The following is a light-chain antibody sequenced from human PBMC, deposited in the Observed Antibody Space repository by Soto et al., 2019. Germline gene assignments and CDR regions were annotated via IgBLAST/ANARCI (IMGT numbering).Light chain of an antibody. V-gene: IGKV3-20*01. Sequence: EIVLTQSPGTLSLSPGERATLSCRASQSVRSSYLAWYQQKPGQAPRLLIFGASSRATGIPDRFSGNGSGTDFTLTISTLETEDFAVYYCQQYGSSPGTFGQGTKLEIK. J-gene: IGKJ2*01. CDR3: QQYGSSPGT. CDR2: GAS. CDR1: QSVRSSY.